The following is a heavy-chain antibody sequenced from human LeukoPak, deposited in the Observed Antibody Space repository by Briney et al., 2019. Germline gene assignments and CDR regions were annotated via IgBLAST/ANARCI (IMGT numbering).Heavy chain of an antibody. CDR2: INPSGGST. V-gene: IGHV1-46*03. D-gene: IGHD2-2*02. CDR3: ASTSCYNCYWFDP. Sequence: ASVKVSCKASGYTFTSYYMHWVRQAPGQGLERMGIINPSGGSTTYAQKFQGRVTMTSDTSTRTVYMELSSLRSEDTAFYYCASTSCYNCYWFDPWGQGTLVTVSS. J-gene: IGHJ5*02. CDR1: GYTFTSYY.